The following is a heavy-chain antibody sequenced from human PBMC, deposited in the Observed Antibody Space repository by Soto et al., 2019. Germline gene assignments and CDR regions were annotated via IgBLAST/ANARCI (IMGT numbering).Heavy chain of an antibody. J-gene: IGHJ5*02. V-gene: IGHV4-39*01. D-gene: IGHD6-13*01. CDR3: ARQNQFYSSSLGPNWFDP. CDR2: IYYSGST. Sequence: SETLSLTCTVSGGSISSSSYYWGWIRQPPGKGLEWIGSIYYSGSTYYNPSLKSRVTISVDTSKNQFSLKLSSVTAADTAVYYCARQNQFYSSSLGPNWFDPWGQGTLVTVSS. CDR1: GGSISSSSYY.